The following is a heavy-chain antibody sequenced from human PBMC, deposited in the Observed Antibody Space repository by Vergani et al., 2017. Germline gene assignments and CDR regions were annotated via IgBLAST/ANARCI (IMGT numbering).Heavy chain of an antibody. J-gene: IGHJ4*02. D-gene: IGHD6-6*01. CDR2: ISYDGSNK. V-gene: IGHV3-30-3*01. Sequence: QVQLVESGGGVVQPGRSLRLSCAASGFTFSSYAMHWVRQAPGKGLEWVAVISYDGSNKYYADSVKGRFTISRDNSKNTLYLQMNSLRAEYTAVYYCAKDRPRIAARTLYYWGQGTLVTVSS. CDR1: GFTFSSYA. CDR3: AKDRPRIAARTLYY.